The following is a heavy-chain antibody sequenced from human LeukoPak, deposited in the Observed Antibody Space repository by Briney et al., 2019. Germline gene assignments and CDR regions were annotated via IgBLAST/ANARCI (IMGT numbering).Heavy chain of an antibody. CDR2: ISGSGGST. V-gene: IGHV3-23*01. CDR3: ARDPGQYYFDY. CDR1: GFTFSSYA. Sequence: GGSLRLSCAASGFTFSSYAMSWVRQAPGKGLEWVSAISGSGGSTYYADSVKGRFTISRDNSKNTLYLQMNNLRAEDTAVYYCARDPGQYYFDYWGQGTLVTVSS. J-gene: IGHJ4*02. D-gene: IGHD3-10*01.